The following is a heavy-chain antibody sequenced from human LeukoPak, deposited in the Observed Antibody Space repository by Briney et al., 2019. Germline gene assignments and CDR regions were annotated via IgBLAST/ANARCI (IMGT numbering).Heavy chain of an antibody. CDR3: ASCLFDYYYFDQ. CDR1: GDSITSHNW. CDR2: IYHSGTT. D-gene: IGHD3-10*01. V-gene: IGHV4-4*02. Sequence: SETLSLTCAVSGDSITSHNWWSWVRQSPGKGLEWIGEIYHSGTTNYSPSLKSRVTITVDKSKNQLSLRLTSVTAADTAVYFCASCLFDYYYFDQWGQGTLVTVSS. J-gene: IGHJ4*02.